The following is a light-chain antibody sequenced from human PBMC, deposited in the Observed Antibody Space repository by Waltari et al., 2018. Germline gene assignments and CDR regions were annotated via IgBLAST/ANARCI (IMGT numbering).Light chain of an antibody. Sequence: DIQLTQSPSFLSASVGDSVTITCRASQGISSYLAWYQQKPGKAPKLLIYAASTLQAGVPSRFSGRGSGTDFTLTISSLPPEDFATYYCQQLYSYPFTFGPGTKVDIK. CDR1: QGISSY. CDR2: AAS. CDR3: QQLYSYPFT. V-gene: IGKV1-9*01. J-gene: IGKJ3*01.